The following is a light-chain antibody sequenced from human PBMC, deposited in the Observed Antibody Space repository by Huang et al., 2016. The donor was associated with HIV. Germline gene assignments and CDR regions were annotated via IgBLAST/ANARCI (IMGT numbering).Light chain of an antibody. Sequence: DIQMTQSPSAVSASVGDRVTITCRASQGISNYLVWFQQKPGKGPKRLIYAASNLQSGVPSRFSGSGSDKEFTLTISILQPEDFATYYCLQHNTYPWTFGQGTKVEIK. CDR3: LQHNTYPWT. CDR1: QGISNY. J-gene: IGKJ1*01. CDR2: AAS. V-gene: IGKV1-17*03.